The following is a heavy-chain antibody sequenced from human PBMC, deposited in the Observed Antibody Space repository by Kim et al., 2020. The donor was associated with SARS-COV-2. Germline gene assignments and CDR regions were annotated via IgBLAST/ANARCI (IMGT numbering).Heavy chain of an antibody. CDR2: IKSKTDGGTT. D-gene: IGHD3-10*01. V-gene: IGHV3-15*01. CDR3: TTDTGWFGELFIPGGAY. CDR1: GFTFSNAW. Sequence: GGSLRLSCAASGFTFSNAWMSWVRQAPGKGLEWVGRIKSKTDGGTTDYAAPVKGRFTISRDDSKNTLYLQMNSLKTEDTAVYYCTTDTGWFGELFIPGGAYWGQGTLVTVSS. J-gene: IGHJ4*02.